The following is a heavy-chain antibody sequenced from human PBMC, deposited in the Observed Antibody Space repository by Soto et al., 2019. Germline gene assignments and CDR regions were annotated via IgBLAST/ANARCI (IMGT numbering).Heavy chain of an antibody. CDR2: ISSSSSYI. V-gene: IGHV3-21*01. D-gene: IGHD2-2*01. CDR3: ARGSLVVVPAARGYYYGMDV. CDR1: GFTFSSYS. Sequence: VGSLRLSCAASGFTFSSYSMNWVCQAPGKGLEWVSSISSSSSYIYYADSVKGRFTISRDNAKNSLYLQMNSLRAEDTAVYYCARGSLVVVPAARGYYYGMDVWGQGTTVTVS. J-gene: IGHJ6*02.